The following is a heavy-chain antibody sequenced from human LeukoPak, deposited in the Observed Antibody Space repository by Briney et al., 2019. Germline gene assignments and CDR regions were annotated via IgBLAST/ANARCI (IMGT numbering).Heavy chain of an antibody. CDR3: AKDLYSSSWSYFDY. J-gene: IGHJ4*02. D-gene: IGHD6-13*01. CDR2: ISGSGGST. V-gene: IGHV3-23*01. CDR1: GFTFSSYA. Sequence: GGSLRLSCAASGFTFSSYAMSWVRQAPGKRLEWVSAISGSGGSTYYADSVKGRFTISRDNSKNTLYLQMNSLRAEDTAVYYCAKDLYSSSWSYFDYWGQGTLVTVSS.